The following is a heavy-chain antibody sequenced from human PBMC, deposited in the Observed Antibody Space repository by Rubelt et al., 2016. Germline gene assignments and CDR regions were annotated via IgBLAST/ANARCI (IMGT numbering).Heavy chain of an antibody. CDR1: GGSISSSNW. CDR3: ARFPAAGTSAFDI. V-gene: IGHV4-4*02. J-gene: IGHJ3*02. CDR2: IYHSGST. Sequence: QVQLQESGPGLVKPSGTLSLTCAVSGGSISSSNWWSWVRQPPGKGLEWIGEIYHSGSTNYNPSCKGRVTISVDWSKSQFSLKLSSVTAAVTAVYYCARFPAAGTSAFDIWGQGTMVTVSS. D-gene: IGHD6-13*01.